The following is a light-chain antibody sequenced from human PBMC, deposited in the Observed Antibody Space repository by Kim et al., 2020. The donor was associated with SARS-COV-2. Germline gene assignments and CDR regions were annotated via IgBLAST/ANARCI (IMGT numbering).Light chain of an antibody. CDR1: QGISNS. CDR3: LQHHDYPWT. V-gene: IGKV1-17*03. CDR2: SAS. Sequence: DIQMAQSPSTMSASVGDTVTITCRASQGISNSLAWFQQTPGKVPKRLIYSASSLQSGVPPRFSGSGSGTEFTLTISSLQPEDFATYYCLQHHDYPWTFGQGTKVDIK. J-gene: IGKJ1*01.